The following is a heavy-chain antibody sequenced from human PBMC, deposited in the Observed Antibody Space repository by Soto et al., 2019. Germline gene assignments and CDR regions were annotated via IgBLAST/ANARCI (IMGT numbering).Heavy chain of an antibody. CDR3: VKDIGLGGGMYYFAY. D-gene: IGHD1-26*01. CDR1: GFNFIEYA. CDR2: ISWNRGTI. Sequence: EVQLVESGGGLVQPGRSLRLSCAASGFNFIEYAMHWVRQVPGKGLEWVSSISWNRGTIGYADSVKGRFTISRDNAKNFLYLQIDSLRAEDTALYHCVKDIGLGGGMYYFAYWGQGTLVTVSS. V-gene: IGHV3-9*01. J-gene: IGHJ4*02.